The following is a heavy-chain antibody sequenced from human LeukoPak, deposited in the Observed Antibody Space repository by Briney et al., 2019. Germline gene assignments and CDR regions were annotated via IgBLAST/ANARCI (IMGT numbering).Heavy chain of an antibody. CDR2: INPSGGST. CDR1: GYTFTSYY. J-gene: IGHJ6*04. CDR3: ASGDSIAAASSPYYYYGMDV. V-gene: IGHV1-46*01. D-gene: IGHD6-13*01. Sequence: ASVKVSCKASGYTFTSYYMHWVRQAPGQGLEWMGIINPSGGSTSYAQKFQGRVTKTRDTSTSTVYMELSSLRSEDTAVYYCASGDSIAAASSPYYYYGMDVWGKGTTVTVSS.